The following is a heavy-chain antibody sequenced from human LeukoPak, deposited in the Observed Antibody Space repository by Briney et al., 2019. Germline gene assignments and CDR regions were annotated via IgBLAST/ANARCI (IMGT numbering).Heavy chain of an antibody. CDR2: ISYDGSNK. CDR3: AKDHGDYVTTYFDY. Sequence: GGSLRLSCAASGFTFSSYAMHWVRQAPGKGLEWVAVISYDGSNKYYADSVKGRFTISRDNSKNTLYLQMNSLRAEDTAVYYCAKDHGDYVTTYFDYWGQGTLVTVSS. V-gene: IGHV3-30-3*01. CDR1: GFTFSSYA. D-gene: IGHD4-17*01. J-gene: IGHJ4*02.